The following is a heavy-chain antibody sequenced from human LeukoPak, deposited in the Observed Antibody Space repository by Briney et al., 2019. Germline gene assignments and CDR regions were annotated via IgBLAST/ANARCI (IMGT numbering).Heavy chain of an antibody. CDR1: GFTFSSYA. D-gene: IGHD3-9*01. CDR3: ARQLSTGYRTYYFDY. CDR2: ISYDGSNK. J-gene: IGHJ4*02. Sequence: GGSLRLSCAASGFTFSSYAMHWVRQAPGKGLEWVAVISYDGSNKYYADSVKGRFTISRDNSKNTLYLQMNSLRAEDTAVYYCARQLSTGYRTYYFDYWGQGTLVTVSS. V-gene: IGHV3-30-3*01.